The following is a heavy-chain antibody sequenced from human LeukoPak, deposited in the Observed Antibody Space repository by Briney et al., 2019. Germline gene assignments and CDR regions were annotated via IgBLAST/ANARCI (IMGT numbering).Heavy chain of an antibody. CDR3: ASSDSSGYGAFDI. J-gene: IGHJ3*02. D-gene: IGHD3-22*01. V-gene: IGHV1-24*01. Sequence: ASVKVSCKVSGTTLTEPSLHWVRQAPGKGLEWMGGFGPEDSETIYAHKFQGRVTMTTDTSTSTAYMELRSLRSDDTTVYYCASSDSSGYGAFDIWGQGTMVTVSS. CDR2: FGPEDSET. CDR1: GTTLTEPS.